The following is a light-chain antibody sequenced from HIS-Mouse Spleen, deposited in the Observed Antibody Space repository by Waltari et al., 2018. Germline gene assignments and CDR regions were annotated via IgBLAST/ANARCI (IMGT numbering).Light chain of an antibody. CDR3: AAWDDSLNGVV. CDR2: SNN. Sequence: QSVLTQPPSASGTPGQRVTISCSGSSSNIGSNTVNWYQQLPGTAPKLLIFSNNQPPSGVPDRFSGSHSGTSASLAISGLQAEDEADYYCAAWDDSLNGVVFGGGTKLTVL. V-gene: IGLV1-44*01. CDR1: SSNIGSNT. J-gene: IGLJ2*01.